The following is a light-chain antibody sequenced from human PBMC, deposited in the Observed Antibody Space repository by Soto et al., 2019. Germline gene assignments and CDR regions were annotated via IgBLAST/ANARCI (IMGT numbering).Light chain of an antibody. CDR2: SES. CDR1: QTVAFTQ. V-gene: IGKV3D-20*01. CDR3: QAYGGSPDI. Sequence: EIVLTQTPATLSLSPGERATLSCGASQTVAFTQVAWYQQRPGLAPRLLIYSESNRATGIPDRFAASGSGTAFALPINRVEPEDSALYYSQAYGGSPDIFGQGAKVESK. J-gene: IGKJ2*01.